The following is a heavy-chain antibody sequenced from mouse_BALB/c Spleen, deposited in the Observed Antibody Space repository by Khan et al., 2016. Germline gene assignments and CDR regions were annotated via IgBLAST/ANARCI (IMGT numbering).Heavy chain of an antibody. D-gene: IGHD1-2*01. Sequence: EVKLLESGGGLVQPGGSLKLSCAASGFDFSRYWMSWVRQAPGKGLEWIGEINPDSSTINYTPSLKDKFIISRDNAKNTLYLQMSKVRSEVTALYFCARLHYYGYMNYWGQGTTLTVSS. CDR1: GFDFSRYW. CDR2: INPDSSTI. J-gene: IGHJ2*01. V-gene: IGHV4-1*02. CDR3: ARLHYYGYMNY.